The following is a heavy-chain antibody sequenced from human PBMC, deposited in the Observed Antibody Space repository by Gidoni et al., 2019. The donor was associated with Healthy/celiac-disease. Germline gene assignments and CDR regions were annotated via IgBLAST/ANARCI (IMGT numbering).Heavy chain of an antibody. Sequence: EVQLLESGGGLVQPGGSLRLSCAASGFTFSSYAMSWVRQAPGKGLEWVSAISGSGGSTYYADSVKGRFTISRDNSKNTLYLQMNSLRAEDTAVYYCANHPTPGYSSSWHALADWYFDLWGRGTLVTVSS. J-gene: IGHJ2*01. CDR2: ISGSGGST. CDR3: ANHPTPGYSSSWHALADWYFDL. D-gene: IGHD6-13*01. CDR1: GFTFSSYA. V-gene: IGHV3-23*01.